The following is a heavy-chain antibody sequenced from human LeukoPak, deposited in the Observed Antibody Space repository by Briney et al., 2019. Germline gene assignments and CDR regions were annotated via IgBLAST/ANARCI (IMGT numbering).Heavy chain of an antibody. CDR3: ARYSYGPYYFDY. J-gene: IGHJ4*02. CDR1: GGSISSGGYY. V-gene: IGHV4-31*03. CDR2: IYYSGST. Sequence: PSQTLSLTCTVSGGSISSGGYYWSWIRQHPGRGLEWIGYIYYSGSTYYNPSLKSRVTISVDTSKNQFSLKLSSVTAADTAVYYCARYSYGPYYFDYWGQGTLVTISS. D-gene: IGHD5-18*01.